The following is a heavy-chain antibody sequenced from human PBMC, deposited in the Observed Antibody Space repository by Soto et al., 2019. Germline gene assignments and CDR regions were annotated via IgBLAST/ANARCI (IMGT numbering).Heavy chain of an antibody. Sequence: LRLSCSGSGFTFDHYTIHWVRQAPGRGLEFVSAINVNATDIFYAESVKGRFSISRDNSKNTVYLLMNSLVYEDTAVYYCVKEVGPCCDWSHYFDFWGRGTQVTVSS. D-gene: IGHD3-9*01. CDR2: INVNATDI. CDR1: GFTFDHYT. CDR3: VKEVGPCCDWSHYFDF. J-gene: IGHJ4*01. V-gene: IGHV3-64D*06.